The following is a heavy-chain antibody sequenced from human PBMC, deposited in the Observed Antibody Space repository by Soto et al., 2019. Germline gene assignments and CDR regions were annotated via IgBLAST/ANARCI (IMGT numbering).Heavy chain of an antibody. CDR1: GGSISSYY. D-gene: IGHD6-6*01. J-gene: IGHJ6*02. V-gene: IGHV4-4*07. CDR3: ARDKGSSTVYYYYYYGMDV. CDR2: IYTSGST. Sequence: PSETLSLICTVSGGSISSYYWSWIRQPAGKGLEWIGRIYTSGSTNYNPSLKSRVTMSVDTSKNQFSLKLSSVTAADTAVYYCARDKGSSTVYYYYYYGMDVWGQGTTVTVSS.